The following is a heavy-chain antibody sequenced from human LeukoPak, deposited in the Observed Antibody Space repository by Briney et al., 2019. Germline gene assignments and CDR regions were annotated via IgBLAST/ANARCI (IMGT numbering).Heavy chain of an antibody. CDR3: ARHKAASSGGYVGAFNF. J-gene: IGHJ3*01. CDR1: GGSISSSTYY. D-gene: IGHD5-12*01. CDR2: IYYSVST. Sequence: SETLSLTCTVSGGSISSSTYYWGWIRQPPGNGLEWIASIYYSVSTYYKRSLKSRVTISADTSKNQFSLKLSSVTAADTAVYYCARHKAASSGGYVGAFNFWGQGTMVTVSS. V-gene: IGHV4-39*01.